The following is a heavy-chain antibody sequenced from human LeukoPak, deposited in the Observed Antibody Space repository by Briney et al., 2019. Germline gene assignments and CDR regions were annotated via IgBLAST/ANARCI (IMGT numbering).Heavy chain of an antibody. D-gene: IGHD3-9*01. V-gene: IGHV1-2*02. CDR3: ARVRYFDWLFPSFDY. J-gene: IGHJ4*02. CDR2: INPNSGGT. Sequence: ASVKVSCKASGYTFTGYYMHWVRQAPGQGLEWMGWINPNSGGTNYAQKFQGRVTMTRDTSISTAYMELSRLRSDDTAVYYCARVRYFDWLFPSFDYWGQGTLVTVSS. CDR1: GYTFTGYY.